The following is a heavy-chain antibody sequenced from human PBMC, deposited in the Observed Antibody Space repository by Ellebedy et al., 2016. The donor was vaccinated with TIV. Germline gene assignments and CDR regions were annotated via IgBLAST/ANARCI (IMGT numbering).Heavy chain of an antibody. J-gene: IGHJ5*02. V-gene: IGHV1-18*01. D-gene: IGHD3-9*01. CDR3: ARFKEYYDTITGYSGWFDH. Sequence: AASVKVSCKASGYTFSNYGVNWVRRAPGQGLEWVGWISVYHDNTKYAQKFQDRVTMTTDTSTSTAYLELRSLRSDDTAVYFCARFKEYYDTITGYSGWFDHWGQGTPVNVSS. CDR2: ISVYHDNT. CDR1: GYTFSNYG.